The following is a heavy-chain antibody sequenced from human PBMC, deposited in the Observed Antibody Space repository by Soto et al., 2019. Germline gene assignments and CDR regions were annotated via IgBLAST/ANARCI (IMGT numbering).Heavy chain of an antibody. V-gene: IGHV4-39*01. CDR3: ASSSTRRYSSSWYETPVGLIGYFDY. Sequence: SETLSLTCTVSGCSISSSSYYWGWIRQPPGKGLEWIGGIYYSGSTYYNPSLKSRVTISVDTSKNQFSLKLSSVTAADTAVYYCASSSTRRYSSSWYETPVGLIGYFDYWGQGTLVTVS. CDR2: IYYSGST. CDR1: GCSISSSSYY. J-gene: IGHJ4*02. D-gene: IGHD6-13*01.